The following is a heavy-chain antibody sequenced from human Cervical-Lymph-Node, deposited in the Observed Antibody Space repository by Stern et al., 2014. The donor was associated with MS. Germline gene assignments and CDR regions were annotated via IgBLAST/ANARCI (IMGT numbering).Heavy chain of an antibody. Sequence: QVQLQESGPGLVKPSETLSLNCTVSGGSITSSFYFWGWIRQSPGKGLEWIGYLYYTGTTFYNPSLKSRVTISADTSKNQFSLTLNSVTAADAAVYYCAGYYDSSGYSSFDTWGQGALVTVSS. CDR2: LYYTGTT. J-gene: IGHJ4*02. V-gene: IGHV4-39*01. D-gene: IGHD3-22*01. CDR3: AGYYDSSGYSSFDT. CDR1: GGSITSSFYF.